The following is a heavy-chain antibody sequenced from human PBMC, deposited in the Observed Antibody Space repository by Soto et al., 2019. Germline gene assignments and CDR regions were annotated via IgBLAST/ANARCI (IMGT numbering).Heavy chain of an antibody. CDR3: AKHQEGHNSFDY. CDR2: IYYSGST. V-gene: IGHV4-59*08. J-gene: IGHJ4*02. CDR1: GASITTHY. Sequence: QVHLQEAGPGLVKPSETLSLSCTVSGASITTHYWSWIRQPPGKRLEWMGYIYYSGSTIYNPSLRGRVTISVDTSKNQFSLNLRSVTAADTGVYYCAKHQEGHNSFDYWGQGTLVTVSS.